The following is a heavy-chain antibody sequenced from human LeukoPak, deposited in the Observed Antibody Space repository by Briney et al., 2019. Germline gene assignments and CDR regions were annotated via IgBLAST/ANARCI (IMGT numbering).Heavy chain of an antibody. D-gene: IGHD5-18*01. CDR1: GGSITSNSYS. CDR2: LSHAGTN. CDR3: ARLRGGVQLWGD. Sequence: SERLSLTCTVSGGSITSNSYSWGWIRQPPGKGLQWIVTLSHAGTNYYNPSLKSRVTMPVYRSKNQLSLKLTSVTATDTAVYYCARLRGGVQLWGDWGQGTLVTVSS. J-gene: IGHJ4*02. V-gene: IGHV4-39*01.